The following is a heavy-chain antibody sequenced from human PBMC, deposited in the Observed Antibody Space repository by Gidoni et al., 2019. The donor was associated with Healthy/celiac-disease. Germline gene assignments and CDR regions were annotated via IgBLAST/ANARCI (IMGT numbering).Heavy chain of an antibody. Sequence: QLQLQEPAPGPVHPSATLSLTCTFSGGSISSSSYYWGGFRQPPGKGMEWIGSIYYSGSTYYNPSLKSRVTISVDTSKNQFSLKLSYVTAADTAVDYCARYSYGMDYWGQGTLVTVSS. V-gene: IGHV4-39*01. J-gene: IGHJ4*02. CDR3: ARYSYGMDY. D-gene: IGHD5-18*01. CDR2: IYYSGST. CDR1: GGSISSSSYY.